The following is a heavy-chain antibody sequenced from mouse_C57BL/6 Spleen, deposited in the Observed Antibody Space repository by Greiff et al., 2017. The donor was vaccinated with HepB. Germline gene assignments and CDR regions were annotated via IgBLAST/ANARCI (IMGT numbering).Heavy chain of an antibody. V-gene: IGHV14-3*01. J-gene: IGHJ1*03. D-gene: IGHD2-4*01. Sequence: EVQLQESVAELVRPGASVKLSCTASGFNIKNTYMHWVKQRPEQGLEWIGRIDPANGNTKYATKFQGKATITADTSSNTSYRQLSSLTSEDTAIYYCASGDYDEYFDVWGTGTTVTVSS. CDR1: GFNIKNTY. CDR2: IDPANGNT. CDR3: ASGDYDEYFDV.